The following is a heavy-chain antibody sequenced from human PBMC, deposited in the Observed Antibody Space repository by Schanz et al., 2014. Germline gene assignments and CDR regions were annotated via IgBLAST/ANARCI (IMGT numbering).Heavy chain of an antibody. CDR1: GYSFTNYA. Sequence: QVQLVQSGVEVKRPGASVRVSCEASGYSFTNYAIHWVRQAPGQGLEWMGWISGYNGDTNYAPKFQDRVTMTTDTSTGITSLELRNLKSDDTAVYYCARDLIAAAESWFDPWGQGTPITVSS. CDR3: ARDLIAAAESWFDP. D-gene: IGHD6-13*01. V-gene: IGHV1-18*01. CDR2: ISGYNGDT. J-gene: IGHJ5*02.